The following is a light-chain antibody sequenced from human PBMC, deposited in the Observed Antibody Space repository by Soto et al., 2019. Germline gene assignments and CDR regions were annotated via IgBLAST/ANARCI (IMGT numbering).Light chain of an antibody. CDR3: SSYAGSNNLV. CDR1: SSDVGGYNY. J-gene: IGLJ2*01. Sequence: QSALTQPPSASGSPGQSVTISCTGTSSDVGGYNYLSWYQQHPGKAPKLMIYEVSKRPSGVPDRFSGSKSGNTASLTVSGLQAEDEADYYCSSYAGSNNLVFGGGTQLTVL. V-gene: IGLV2-8*01. CDR2: EVS.